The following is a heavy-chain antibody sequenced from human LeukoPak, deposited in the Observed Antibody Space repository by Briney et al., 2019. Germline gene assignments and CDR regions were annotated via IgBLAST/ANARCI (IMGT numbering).Heavy chain of an antibody. CDR1: GYTFTAYY. D-gene: IGHD1-1*01. J-gene: IGHJ4*02. Sequence: ASVKVSCKASGYTFTAYYLHWVRQAPGQGLEWMGWINPYSGGTNYAQNFQGRVTMTRDTSISTAYMELSRLRSDDTAVYYCARDPSTGYWGQGTLVTVSS. V-gene: IGHV1-2*02. CDR3: ARDPSTGY. CDR2: INPYSGGT.